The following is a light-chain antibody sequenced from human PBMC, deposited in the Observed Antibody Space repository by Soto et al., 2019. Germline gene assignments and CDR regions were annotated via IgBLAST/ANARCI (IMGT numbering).Light chain of an antibody. CDR2: GAS. J-gene: IGKJ3*01. CDR3: QQYNNWHVGFT. V-gene: IGKV3-15*01. Sequence: EIVMTQSPATLSVSPGERATLSCRASQSVSSNLAWYQQKPGQAPRLLIYGASTRATGIPARFSGSGSGTEFTLTISSLQSEDFAVDYCQQYNNWHVGFTFGPGTKVDIK. CDR1: QSVSSN.